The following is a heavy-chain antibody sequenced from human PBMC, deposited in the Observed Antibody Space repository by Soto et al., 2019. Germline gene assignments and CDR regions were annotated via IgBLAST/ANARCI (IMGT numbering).Heavy chain of an antibody. J-gene: IGHJ4*02. CDR3: ARILQWPPIDY. Sequence: SETLSLTCGVSGGSLSGYHWAWIRQSPGQGLEWIGQIDHSGSTYYNPSLTTRVTMSVDTSKSQYSMKLTSVTAADTAVYYCARILQWPPIDYWGPGTHVTVSS. CDR2: IDHSGST. CDR1: GGSLSGYH. D-gene: IGHD2-8*01. V-gene: IGHV4-34*01.